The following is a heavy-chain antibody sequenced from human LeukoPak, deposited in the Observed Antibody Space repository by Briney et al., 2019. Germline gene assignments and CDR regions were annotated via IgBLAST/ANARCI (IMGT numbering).Heavy chain of an antibody. CDR2: IYYSGST. CDR1: GGSISSSSYY. V-gene: IGHV4-39*01. CDR3: ARLRQAYRKYYYYYYMDV. J-gene: IGHJ6*03. Sequence: SETLSLTCTVSGGSISSSSYYWGWIRQPPGKGLEWIGRIYYSGSTYYNPSLKSRVTISVDTSKTQFSLKLSSVTAADTAVYYCARLRQAYRKYYYYYYMDVWGKGTTVTISS. D-gene: IGHD1-26*01.